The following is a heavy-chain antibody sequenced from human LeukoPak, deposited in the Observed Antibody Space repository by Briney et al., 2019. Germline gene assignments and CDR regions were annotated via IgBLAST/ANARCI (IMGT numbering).Heavy chain of an antibody. CDR3: ARDHCTNGVCAYFDY. J-gene: IGHJ4*02. Sequence: GGSLRLSCAASGFTFSSFTMNWVRQAPGKGLEWVSYISSSSTTIYYADSVEGRFTISRDNSKNTLYLQMNSLRAEDTAVYYCARDHCTNGVCAYFDYWGQGTLVTVSS. D-gene: IGHD2-8*01. CDR2: ISSSSTTI. CDR1: GFTFSSFT. V-gene: IGHV3-48*01.